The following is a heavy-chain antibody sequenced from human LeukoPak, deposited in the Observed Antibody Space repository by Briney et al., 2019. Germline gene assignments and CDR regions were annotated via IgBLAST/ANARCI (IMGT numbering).Heavy chain of an antibody. CDR3: ARDRALYDRSGYYYTEDDY. V-gene: IGHV3-7*01. CDR2: IKQDGSEK. D-gene: IGHD3-22*01. Sequence: GGSLRLSCAASGFTFSNYWMSWVRQAPGKGLEWVANIKQDGSEKYYVDSEKGRFTISRDNAANSLYLQMNSLRADDTAVYYCARDRALYDRSGYYYTEDDYWGQGTLVTVSS. CDR1: GFTFSNYW. J-gene: IGHJ4*02.